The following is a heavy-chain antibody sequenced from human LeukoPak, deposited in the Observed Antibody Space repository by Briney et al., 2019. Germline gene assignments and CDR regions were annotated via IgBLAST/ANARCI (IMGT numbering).Heavy chain of an antibody. J-gene: IGHJ4*02. CDR1: GVSVSSTGYF. CDR2: VYYSGSS. D-gene: IGHD3-10*01. Sequence: SETLSLTCTVSGVSVSSTGYFWGWIRQPPGKGLEWIGTVYYSGSSYYNPSLKSRVTMSVDTSKSQLSLKLSSVTAADTAVYYCARERMVRGVTIFDYWGQGTLVTVSS. CDR3: ARERMVRGVTIFDY. V-gene: IGHV4-39*07.